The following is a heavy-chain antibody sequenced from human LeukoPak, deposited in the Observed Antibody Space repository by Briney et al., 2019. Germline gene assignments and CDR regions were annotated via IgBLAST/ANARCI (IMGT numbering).Heavy chain of an antibody. CDR2: FHSGVGT. V-gene: IGHV3-53*01. Sequence: GGSLRLSCAASGFTVSSNYMSWVRQAPGKGLEWVSVFHSGVGTYYADSAKGRFTISRDNSKNTQYLQMNSLRAEDTAVYYCARGLNSDDWGQGTLVTVSS. J-gene: IGHJ4*02. CDR3: ARGLNSDD. CDR1: GFTVSSNY. D-gene: IGHD5-24*01.